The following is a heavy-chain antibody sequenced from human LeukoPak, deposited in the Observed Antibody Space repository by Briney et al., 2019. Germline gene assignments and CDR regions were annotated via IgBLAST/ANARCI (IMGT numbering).Heavy chain of an antibody. Sequence: ALVKVSCKASGYTFTSYGISWVRQAPGQGLEWMGWISAYNGNTNYAQKLQGRVTMTTDTSTSTAYMELRSLRSVDTAVYYCARDPPYNWNDRPDAFDIWGQGTMVTVSS. V-gene: IGHV1-18*01. J-gene: IGHJ3*02. CDR3: ARDPPYNWNDRPDAFDI. CDR1: GYTFTSYG. D-gene: IGHD1-20*01. CDR2: ISAYNGNT.